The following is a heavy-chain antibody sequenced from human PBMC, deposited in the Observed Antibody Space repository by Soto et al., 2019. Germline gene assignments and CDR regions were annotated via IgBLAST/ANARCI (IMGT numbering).Heavy chain of an antibody. CDR1: GYTFTSYY. Sequence: QVQLVQFGAEVKKPGASVKVSCKASGYTFTSYYMHWVRQAPGQGLEWMGIINPSGGRTSYAQKFQGRVTMTRNTSTSTVYMELSSLRAEDTAVYYCARPGTMVRGWYDWFDPWGQGTLVTVSS. D-gene: IGHD3-10*01. J-gene: IGHJ5*02. CDR2: INPSGGRT. V-gene: IGHV1-46*01. CDR3: ARPGTMVRGWYDWFDP.